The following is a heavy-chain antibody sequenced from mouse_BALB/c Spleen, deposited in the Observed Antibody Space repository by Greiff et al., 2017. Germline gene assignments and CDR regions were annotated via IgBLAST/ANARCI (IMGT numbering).Heavy chain of an antibody. CDR3: ARAGEYEDAMDY. CDR1: GFTFSSFG. CDR2: ISSGSSTI. D-gene: IGHD2-14*01. J-gene: IGHJ4*01. Sequence: EVKLLESGGGLVQPGGSRKLSCAASGFTFSSFGMHWVRQAPEKGLEWVAYISSGSSTIYYADTMKGRFTISRDNTKNTLFLQMTSLRSEDTAMYYCARAGEYEDAMDYWGQGTSVTVSS. V-gene: IGHV5-17*02.